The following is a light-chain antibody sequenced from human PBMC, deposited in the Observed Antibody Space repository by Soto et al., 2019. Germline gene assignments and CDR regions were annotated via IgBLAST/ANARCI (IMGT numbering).Light chain of an antibody. J-gene: IGKJ1*01. CDR3: PQSYSALWT. CDR1: QSISSY. Sequence: DIQMTQSPSSLSASVGDRLTITCRASQSISSYLNWYQQKPGKAPNLLIYAASSLQSGVPSRFSGSGSGTDFTLTISSLQPEDFATYYCPQSYSALWTFGQGTKVEIK. CDR2: AAS. V-gene: IGKV1-39*01.